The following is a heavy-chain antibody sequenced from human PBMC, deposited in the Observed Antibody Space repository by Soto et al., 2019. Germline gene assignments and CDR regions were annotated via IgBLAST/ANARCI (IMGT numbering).Heavy chain of an antibody. CDR3: ARSREFDY. J-gene: IGHJ4*02. Sequence: SETLSLTCGVSGGSLSGATYSWNWIRQPPGKGLEWIGCIFPSGTTYYNPSLKSRVTISIDVSKNQFSLSLRSLTAADTAVYYCARSREFDYWSQGTLVTVSS. V-gene: IGHV4-30-2*01. CDR2: IFPSGTT. CDR1: GGSLSGATYS.